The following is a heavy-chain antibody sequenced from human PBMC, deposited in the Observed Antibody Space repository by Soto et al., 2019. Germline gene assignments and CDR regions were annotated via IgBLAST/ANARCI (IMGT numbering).Heavy chain of an antibody. J-gene: IGHJ6*02. CDR1: GGSISSSSYY. CDR2: IYYSGST. Sequence: XGTLSLTCTVSGGSISSSSYYWGWIRQPPGKGLEWIGSIYYSGSTYYNPSLKSRVTISVDTSKNQFSLKLSSVTAADTAVYYCARRSVLRFLEWSDYGMDVWGQGTTVTVPS. CDR3: ARRSVLRFLEWSDYGMDV. D-gene: IGHD3-3*01. V-gene: IGHV4-39*01.